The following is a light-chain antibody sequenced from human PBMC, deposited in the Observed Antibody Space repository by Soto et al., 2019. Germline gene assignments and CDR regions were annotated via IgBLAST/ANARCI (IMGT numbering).Light chain of an antibody. CDR3: SSYTSSSTVV. CDR2: DVS. Sequence: QSALTQPASVSGSPGQSITISCTGTSSDVGNSNFVSWYQQHPGKAPKLMIYDVSNRPSGVSNRFYGSKSGNTASLTISGLQAEDEADYYCSSYTSSSTVVFGGGTQLTVL. CDR1: SSDVGNSNF. V-gene: IGLV2-14*01. J-gene: IGLJ2*01.